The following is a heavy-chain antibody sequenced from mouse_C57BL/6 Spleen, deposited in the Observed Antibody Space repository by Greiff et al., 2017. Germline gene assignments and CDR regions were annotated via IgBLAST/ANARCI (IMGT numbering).Heavy chain of an antibody. CDR2: ISSGSSTI. D-gene: IGHD1-1*01. CDR1: GFTFSDYG. Sequence: EVKLVESGGGLVKPGGSLKLSCAASGFTFSDYGMHWVRQAPEKGLEWVAYISSGSSTIYYADTVKGRFTISRDNAKNTLFLQMTSLRSEDTAMYYCASGYGSRYYFDYWGQGTTLTVSS. J-gene: IGHJ2*01. V-gene: IGHV5-17*01. CDR3: ASGYGSRYYFDY.